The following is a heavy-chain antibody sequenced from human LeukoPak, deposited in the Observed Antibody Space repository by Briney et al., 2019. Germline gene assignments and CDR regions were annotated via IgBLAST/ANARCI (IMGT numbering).Heavy chain of an antibody. V-gene: IGHV3-66*02. CDR3: ARSPVGATWIGGY. J-gene: IGHJ4*02. D-gene: IGHD1-26*01. Sequence: GGSLRLSCVVSGFSVSNNYIIWVRQAPGNGLERVSVIYGDGRTSHSASVRGRFTISRDNSKNTLYLQVNSLRAEDTAVYYCARSPVGATWIGGYWGQGTLVTVSS. CDR1: GFSVSNNY. CDR2: IYGDGRT.